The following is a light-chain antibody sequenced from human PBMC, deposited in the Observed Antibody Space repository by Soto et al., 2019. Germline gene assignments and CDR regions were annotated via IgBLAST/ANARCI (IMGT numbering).Light chain of an antibody. Sequence: EIVLTQSPGTLSLSPGERATLSCRASQSVSNNYLAWYQQKPGQAPRLLIYDASNRATGIPARFSGSGSGTDFTINIRSLEPEDFAVYYCQQRSNWQTFGQGTKVDSK. CDR3: QQRSNWQT. V-gene: IGKV3D-11*02. CDR2: DAS. CDR1: QSVSNNY. J-gene: IGKJ1*01.